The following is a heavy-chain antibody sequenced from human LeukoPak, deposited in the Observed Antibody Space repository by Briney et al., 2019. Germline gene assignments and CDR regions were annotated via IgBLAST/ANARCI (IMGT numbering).Heavy chain of an antibody. D-gene: IGHD4-17*01. CDR3: ARDRYGY. CDR2: INPNSGGT. J-gene: IGHJ4*02. CDR1: GYTFSGYR. Sequence: ASVKVSCKASGYTFSGYRIHWVRQAPGQGLEWMGRINPNSGGTNYAQKLQGRVTMTTDTSTSTAYMELRSLRSDDTAVYYCARDRYGYWGQGTLVTVSS. V-gene: IGHV1-2*06.